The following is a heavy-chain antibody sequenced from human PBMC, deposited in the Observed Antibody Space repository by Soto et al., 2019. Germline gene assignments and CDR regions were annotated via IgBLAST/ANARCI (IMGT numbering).Heavy chain of an antibody. CDR2: IYYSGGT. Sequence: SETLSLTCTVSGGSISSYYWSWIRQPPGKGLEWIGYIYYSGGTNYNPSLKSRVTISVDTSKNQFSLKLSSVTAADTAVYYCAREAVAGDNWFDPWGQGTLVTVSS. CDR1: GGSISSYY. V-gene: IGHV4-59*01. D-gene: IGHD6-19*01. J-gene: IGHJ5*02. CDR3: AREAVAGDNWFDP.